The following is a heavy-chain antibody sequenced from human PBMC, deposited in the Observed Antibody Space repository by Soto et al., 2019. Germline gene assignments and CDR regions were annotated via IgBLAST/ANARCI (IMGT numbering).Heavy chain of an antibody. CDR3: ARDLESSSGYYIDY. CDR2: IWYDGSNK. J-gene: IGHJ4*02. Sequence: GGSLRLSCAASGFTFSSYGMHWVRQAPGKGLEWVAVIWYDGSNKYYADSVKGRFTISRDNSKNTLYLQMNSLRAEDTAVYYCARDLESSSGYYIDYWGQGTLVTVSS. D-gene: IGHD3-22*01. V-gene: IGHV3-33*01. CDR1: GFTFSSYG.